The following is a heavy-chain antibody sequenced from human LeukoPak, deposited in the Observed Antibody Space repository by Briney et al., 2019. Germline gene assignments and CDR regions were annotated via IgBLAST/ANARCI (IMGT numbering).Heavy chain of an antibody. D-gene: IGHD3-10*01. CDR2: IIPIFGTA. Sequence: ASVKVSCKASGGTFSSYAISWVRQAPGQGLEWMGGIIPIFGTANYAQKFQGRVTITTDESTSTAYMELSSLRSEDTAVYYCARGRKYGSGSYYFDWFDPWGQGTLVTVSS. CDR1: GGTFSSYA. V-gene: IGHV1-69*05. CDR3: ARGRKYGSGSYYFDWFDP. J-gene: IGHJ5*02.